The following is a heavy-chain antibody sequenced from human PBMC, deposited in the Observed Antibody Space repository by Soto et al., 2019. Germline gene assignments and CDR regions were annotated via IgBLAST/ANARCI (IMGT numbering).Heavy chain of an antibody. D-gene: IGHD1-26*01. J-gene: IGHJ5*02. Sequence: SETLSLTCEGSDDSVSSTNWWSWGRQPPGEGLEWIGEIYHSGSTNYNPSLKSRATISVDKSKNQFSLKLNSVTAADTAVYYCARERTVDPVGWFDPWGPGTLVTVPS. V-gene: IGHV4-4*02. CDR1: DDSVSSTNW. CDR2: IYHSGST. CDR3: ARERTVDPVGWFDP.